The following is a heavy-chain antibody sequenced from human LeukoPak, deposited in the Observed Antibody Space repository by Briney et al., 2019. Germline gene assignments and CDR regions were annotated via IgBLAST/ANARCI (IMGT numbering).Heavy chain of an antibody. CDR1: GFTFTTYW. CDR3: AKIAAAVPDY. Sequence: PGGSLRLSCAASGFTFTTYWMSWVRQAPGKGLEWVANIKQDESAAYYVDSVKGRFTISRDNAKNSLYLQMNSLRGEDTAVYYCAKIAAAVPDYWGQGTLVTVSS. J-gene: IGHJ4*02. V-gene: IGHV3-7*01. CDR2: IKQDESAA. D-gene: IGHD6-13*01.